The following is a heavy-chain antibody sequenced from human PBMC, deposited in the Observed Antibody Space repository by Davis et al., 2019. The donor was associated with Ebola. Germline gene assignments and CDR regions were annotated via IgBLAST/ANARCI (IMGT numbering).Heavy chain of an antibody. J-gene: IGHJ5*02. CDR2: INHSGST. CDR1: GGSFSGYY. Sequence: SETLSLTCAVYGGSFSGYYWSWIRQPPGKGLEWIGEINHSGSTNYNPSLKSRVTISVDTSKNQFSLKLSSVTAADPAVYYCARSLRFLEWFWFDPWGQGTLVTVSS. V-gene: IGHV4-34*01. CDR3: ARSLRFLEWFWFDP. D-gene: IGHD3-3*01.